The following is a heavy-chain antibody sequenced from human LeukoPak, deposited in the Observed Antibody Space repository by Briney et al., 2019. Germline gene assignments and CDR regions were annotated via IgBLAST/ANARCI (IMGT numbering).Heavy chain of an antibody. V-gene: IGHV7-4-1*02. J-gene: IGHJ4*02. CDR1: GYTFTSYA. Sequence: ASVKVSCKASGYTFTSYAMNWVRQVPGQGLEWMGWINTNTGNPTYAQGFTGRFVFSLDTSVSTAYLQISSLKAEDTAVYYCARGPLFMYGSGSYLDWSQGTLVTVSS. CDR2: INTNTGNP. D-gene: IGHD3-10*01. CDR3: ARGPLFMYGSGSYLD.